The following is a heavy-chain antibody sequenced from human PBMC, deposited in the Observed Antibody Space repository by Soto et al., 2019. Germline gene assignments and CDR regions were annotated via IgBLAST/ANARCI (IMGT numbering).Heavy chain of an antibody. CDR1: GGTFSSYA. CDR2: IIPISETT. D-gene: IGHD2-2*01. V-gene: IGHV1-69*01. Sequence: QVQLVQSGAEVQKPGSSVKFSCKASGGTFSSYAISWVRQAPGQGLEWMGGIIPISETTNYAQKFQGRVTITADESKSTAYMELSSLRSEDTAVYYCARSQGSSTSLEIYYYYYYGMDVWGQGTTVTVSS. CDR3: ARSQGSSTSLEIYYYYYYGMDV. J-gene: IGHJ6*02.